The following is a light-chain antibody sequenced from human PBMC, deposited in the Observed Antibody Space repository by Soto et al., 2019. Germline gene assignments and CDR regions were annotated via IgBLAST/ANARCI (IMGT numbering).Light chain of an antibody. J-gene: IGLJ2*01. CDR2: GNN. V-gene: IGLV1-40*01. CDR3: QSYDSSLSGVL. CDR1: SSNIGAGYD. Sequence: QSVLTQPPSVSGAPGQRVTISCTGSSSNIGAGYDVHWYQQLPGTAPKLLIYGNNNRPSGVPDRFSGSKSDTSASLAITGLQAEDEADYYCQSYDSSLSGVLFGGGTQLTVL.